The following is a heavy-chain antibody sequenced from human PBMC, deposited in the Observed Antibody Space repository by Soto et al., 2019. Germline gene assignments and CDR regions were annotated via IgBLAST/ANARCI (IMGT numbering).Heavy chain of an antibody. D-gene: IGHD3-10*01. CDR3: ARLLAVRGPYNWFDP. V-gene: IGHV4-59*08. CDR1: GGSISSYY. J-gene: IGHJ5*02. CDR2: IYYSGST. Sequence: SETLSLTCTVSGGSISSYYWSWIRQPPGKGLEWIGYIYYSGSTNYNPSLKSRVTISVDTSKNQFSLKLSSVTAADTAVYYCARLLAVRGPYNWFDPWGQGTLVTVSS.